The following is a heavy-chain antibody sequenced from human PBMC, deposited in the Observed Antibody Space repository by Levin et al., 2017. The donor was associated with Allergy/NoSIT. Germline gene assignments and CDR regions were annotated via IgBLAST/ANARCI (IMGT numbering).Heavy chain of an antibody. D-gene: IGHD3-9*01. CDR3: AKVPYYDILTGYYHDAFDI. CDR1: GFTFDDYA. Sequence: SCAASGFTFDDYAMHWVRQAPGKGLEWVSGISWNSGSIGYADSVKGRFTISRDNAKNSLYLQMNSLRAEDTALYYCAKVPYYDILTGYYHDAFDIWGQGTMVTVSS. V-gene: IGHV3-9*01. CDR2: ISWNSGSI. J-gene: IGHJ3*02.